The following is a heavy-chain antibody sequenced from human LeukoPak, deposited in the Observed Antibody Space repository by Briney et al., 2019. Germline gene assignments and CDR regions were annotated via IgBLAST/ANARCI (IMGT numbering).Heavy chain of an antibody. CDR1: GFIFSSYW. D-gene: IGHD5-12*01. Sequence: GGSLRLSCAASGFIFSSYWMHWVRQAPGKGLVWVSRINGDGSSTSFADSVKGRFTISRDNVKNTLYLQMNSLRAEDTAVYYCTRDPDHTGYDLIDFWGQGTLVTVSS. CDR3: TRDPDHTGYDLIDF. CDR2: INGDGSST. J-gene: IGHJ4*02. V-gene: IGHV3-74*01.